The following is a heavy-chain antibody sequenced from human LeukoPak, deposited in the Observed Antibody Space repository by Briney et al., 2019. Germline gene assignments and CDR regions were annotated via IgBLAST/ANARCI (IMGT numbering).Heavy chain of an antibody. CDR1: GFTFSSYS. D-gene: IGHD3-10*01. CDR2: ISVSGGSS. Sequence: GGSLRLSCAASGFTFSSYSMNWVRQPPGKGLEWVSVISVSGGSSNYGDSVKGRFTVSRDNSKNTLYLQMNSLRVEDTAIYYCAEAKDYYGSGSYPDYWGQGTLVTVSP. J-gene: IGHJ4*02. V-gene: IGHV3-23*02. CDR3: AEAKDYYGSGSYPDY.